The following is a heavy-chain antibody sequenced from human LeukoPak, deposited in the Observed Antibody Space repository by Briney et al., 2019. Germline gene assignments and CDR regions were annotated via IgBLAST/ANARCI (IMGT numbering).Heavy chain of an antibody. Sequence: PSETLSLTCGVYGGSFSGYYWSWIRQPPGKGLEWIGEINHSGSTNYNPSLKSRVTMSVDTSKSQFSLKLSSVTAADTAVYYCARKNQRWLQCNFDYWGQGILVTVSS. CDR2: INHSGST. V-gene: IGHV4-34*01. CDR1: GGSFSGYY. D-gene: IGHD5-24*01. CDR3: ARKNQRWLQCNFDY. J-gene: IGHJ4*02.